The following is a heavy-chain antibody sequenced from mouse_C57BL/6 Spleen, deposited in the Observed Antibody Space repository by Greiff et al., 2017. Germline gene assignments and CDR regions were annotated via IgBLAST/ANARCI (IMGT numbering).Heavy chain of an antibody. CDR1: GYTFTSYW. V-gene: IGHV1-7*01. J-gene: IGHJ1*03. CDR3: AREGTWGYFDV. Sequence: QVHVKQSGAELAKPGASVKLSCKASGYTFTSYWMHWVKQRPGQGLEWIGYINPSSGYTKYNQKFKDKATLTADKSSSTAYMQLSSRTYEDSAVYYCAREGTWGYFDVWGTGTTVTVSS. D-gene: IGHD2-14*01. CDR2: INPSSGYT.